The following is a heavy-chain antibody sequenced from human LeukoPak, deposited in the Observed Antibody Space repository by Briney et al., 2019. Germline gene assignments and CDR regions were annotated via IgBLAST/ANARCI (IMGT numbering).Heavy chain of an antibody. D-gene: IGHD2-21*02. CDR2: ISGGGDIT. J-gene: IGHJ4*02. V-gene: IGHV3-23*01. Sequence: SGGSLRLSCVASGFTFSSLAMSWVRQTPGKGLEWVSAISGGGDITHYADSVTGRFTISRDNSKDTLFLQMHSLRPGDTAVYYCVREDTPATANYWGQGTLVTISS. CDR3: VREDTPATANY. CDR1: GFTFSSLA.